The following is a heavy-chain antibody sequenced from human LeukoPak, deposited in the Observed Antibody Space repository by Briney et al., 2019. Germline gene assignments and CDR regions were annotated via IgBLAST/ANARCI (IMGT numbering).Heavy chain of an antibody. CDR3: ARLSTVVTFDY. V-gene: IGHV3-7*01. CDR1: GFTFSTYW. Sequence: GGSLRLSCAASGFTFSTYWMSWVRQAPGKGLEWVAHIKEDGSVNAYVDSVKGRFTISRDNAKNSLYLQMHSLRVEDAAVYYCARLSTVVTFDYWGQGTLVTVSS. D-gene: IGHD4-23*01. CDR2: IKEDGSVN. J-gene: IGHJ4*02.